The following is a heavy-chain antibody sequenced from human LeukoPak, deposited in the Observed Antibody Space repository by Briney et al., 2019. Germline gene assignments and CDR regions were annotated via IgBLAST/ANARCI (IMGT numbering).Heavy chain of an antibody. V-gene: IGHV3-7*01. D-gene: IGHD5-18*01. Sequence: GGSLRLSCAASGFTFSSYWMSWVRQAPGKGLERVANIKQDGSEKCYVDSVKGRFTISRDSAKNSLYLQMNSLRAEDTAVYYCATSLGINTAMVFDYWGQGTLVTVSS. CDR2: IKQDGSEK. CDR3: ATSLGINTAMVFDY. CDR1: GFTFSSYW. J-gene: IGHJ4*02.